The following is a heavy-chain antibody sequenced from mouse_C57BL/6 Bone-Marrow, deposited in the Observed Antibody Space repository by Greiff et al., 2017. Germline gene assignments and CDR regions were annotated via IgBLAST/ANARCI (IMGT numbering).Heavy chain of an antibody. Sequence: EVKLQQSGPELVKPGASVKISCKASGYTFTDYYMNWVKQSHGKSLEWIGDINPNNGGTSYNQKFKGKATLTVDKSSSTAYMELRSLTSEDSAVYYCARGGNYSNYVDWYFDVWGTGTTVTVSS. J-gene: IGHJ1*03. CDR2: INPNNGGT. CDR1: GYTFTDYY. D-gene: IGHD2-5*01. V-gene: IGHV1-26*01. CDR3: ARGGNYSNYVDWYFDV.